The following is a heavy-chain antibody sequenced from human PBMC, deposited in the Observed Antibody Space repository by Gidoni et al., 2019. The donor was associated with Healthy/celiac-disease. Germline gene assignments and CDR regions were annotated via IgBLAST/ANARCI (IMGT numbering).Heavy chain of an antibody. D-gene: IGHD2-2*01. J-gene: IGHJ6*02. CDR3: ARAFLPAATDYYYGMDV. CDR2: ISSSGSTI. Sequence: EVQLVESGGGLVQPGGSLRLSCAASGCTFSSSEMHWVRQAPGKGLEWVSYISSSGSTIYYADSVKGRFTISRDNAKNSLYLQMNSLRAEDTAVYYCARAFLPAATDYYYGMDVWGQGTTVTVSS. CDR1: GCTFSSSE. V-gene: IGHV3-48*03.